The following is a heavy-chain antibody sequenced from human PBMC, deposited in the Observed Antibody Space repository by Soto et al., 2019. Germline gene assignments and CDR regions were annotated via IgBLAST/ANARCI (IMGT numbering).Heavy chain of an antibody. V-gene: IGHV3-73*01. CDR3: TRHSAPPHNFFYYMDV. Sequence: GGSLRLSCAASGFTFSGPAMHWVRQASGKGLEWVGRIRSKADSYATAYAASVKGRFSISRDDSKNTAFLQMNSLKTEDTAVYYCTRHSAPPHNFFYYMDVWGKGTTVTVSS. CDR2: IRSKADSYAT. CDR1: GFTFSGPA. J-gene: IGHJ6*03.